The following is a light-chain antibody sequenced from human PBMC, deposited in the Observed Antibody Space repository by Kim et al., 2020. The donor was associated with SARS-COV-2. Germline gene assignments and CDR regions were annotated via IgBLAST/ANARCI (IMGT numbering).Light chain of an antibody. J-gene: IGKJ5*01. CDR3: QQYDTFPSI. V-gene: IGKV1-16*01. Sequence: DIQMTQSPSSLSASVGDTVTITCRASQDIANYLAWHQQKPGKAPKSLMYAASTLENGVPSRFSGSGSGTDFTLTINSVQPEDFATYYCQQYDTFPSIFGQGTRLEIK. CDR2: AAS. CDR1: QDIANY.